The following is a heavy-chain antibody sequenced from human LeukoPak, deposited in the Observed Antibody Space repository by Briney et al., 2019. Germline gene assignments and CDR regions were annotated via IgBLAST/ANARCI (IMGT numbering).Heavy chain of an antibody. J-gene: IGHJ6*03. V-gene: IGHV3-33*06. CDR3: AKDPGDYYMDV. Sequence: PGGSLRLSCAASGFTFSSYGMHWVRQAPGKGLEWVAVIWYDGSNKYYADSVKGRFTISRDNSKNTLYLQMNSLRAEDTAVYYCAKDPGDYYMDVRGKGTAVTVSS. CDR1: GFTFSSYG. CDR2: IWYDGSNK.